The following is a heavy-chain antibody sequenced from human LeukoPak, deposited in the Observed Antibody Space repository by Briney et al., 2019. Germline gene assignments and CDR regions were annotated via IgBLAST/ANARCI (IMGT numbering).Heavy chain of an antibody. V-gene: IGHV1-2*06. Sequence: GASLKVSCKHPGYTFTNYGISWGRQAPGQGLEWLGQINPMSGDANDARKSRGRVSTPTETSIRTAYMELSRMTSDETALYSFERGSYGGKGTPACDYGGQETLVPVSS. J-gene: IGHJ4*02. CDR3: ERGSYGGKGTPACDY. CDR2: INPMSGDA. D-gene: IGHD4-23*01. CDR1: GYTFTNYG.